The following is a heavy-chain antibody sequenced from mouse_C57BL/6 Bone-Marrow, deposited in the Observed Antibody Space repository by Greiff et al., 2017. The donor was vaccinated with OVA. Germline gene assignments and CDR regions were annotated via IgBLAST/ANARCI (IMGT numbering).Heavy chain of an antibody. V-gene: IGHV1-72*01. CDR2: IDPNSGGT. CDR3: ATYYSSRWYYYAMDY. CDR1: GYTFTSYW. D-gene: IGHD1-1*01. J-gene: IGHJ4*01. Sequence: QFQLQQPGAELVKPGASVKLSCKASGYTFTSYWMPWVKQRPGRGLEWIGRIDPNSGGTKYNEKFKSKATLPVDKPSSTAYMQLSSLTSEDSAVFYCATYYSSRWYYYAMDYWGQGTSVTVSS.